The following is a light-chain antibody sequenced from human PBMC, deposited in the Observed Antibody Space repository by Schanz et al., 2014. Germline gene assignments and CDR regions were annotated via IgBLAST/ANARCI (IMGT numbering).Light chain of an antibody. Sequence: QSALTQPASVSGSPGQSITISCTGTSSDVGSYNLVSWYQQHPGKAPKLMIYEGSKRPSGVSNRFSGSKSANTASLTISGLQAEDEADYYCSSYTSGSTLVVFGAGTKLTVL. J-gene: IGLJ1*01. CDR1: SSDVGSYNL. CDR3: SSYTSGSTLVV. CDR2: EGS. V-gene: IGLV2-14*02.